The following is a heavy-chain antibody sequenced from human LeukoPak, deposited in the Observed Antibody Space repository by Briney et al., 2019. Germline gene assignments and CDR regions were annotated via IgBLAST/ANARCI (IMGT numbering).Heavy chain of an antibody. CDR3: ARRHYDFWSGYPLYYYMDV. Sequence: PSETLSLTCTLSGGSISSYYWSWIRQPPGKGLEWIGYIYYSGSTNYNPSLKSRVTISVDTSKNQFSLKLSSVTAADTAVYYCARRHYDFWSGYPLYYYMDVWGKGTTVTVSS. CDR1: GGSISSYY. J-gene: IGHJ6*03. CDR2: IYYSGST. D-gene: IGHD3-3*01. V-gene: IGHV4-59*01.